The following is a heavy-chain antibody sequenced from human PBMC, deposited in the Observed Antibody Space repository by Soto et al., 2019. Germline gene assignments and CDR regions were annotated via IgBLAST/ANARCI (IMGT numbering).Heavy chain of an antibody. CDR1: GFTFSSYA. CDR2: ISGGGGGT. V-gene: IGHV3-23*01. J-gene: IGHJ4*01. Sequence: GGSLRLSCAASGFTFSSYAMSWVRQAPGKGLEWVSTISGGGGGTYYADSVKGRFTISRDNSKNTLFLQMYSLRAEDTAVYYCAKVTVAGYCSGGSCYPDYWGQGTLVTVSS. CDR3: AKVTVAGYCSGGSCYPDY. D-gene: IGHD2-15*01.